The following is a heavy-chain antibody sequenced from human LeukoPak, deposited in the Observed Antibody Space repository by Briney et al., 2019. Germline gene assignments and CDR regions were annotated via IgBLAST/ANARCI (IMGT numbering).Heavy chain of an antibody. CDR3: ARATWDPNYYYYMDV. CDR1: GFTFSSYT. CDR2: ISSSSYI. D-gene: IGHD1-26*01. Sequence: GGSLRLSCAASGFTFSSYTMKWVRQAPGKGLEWVSSISSSSYIYYADSVKGRFTISRDNAKDSLFLQMNSLRAEDTAVYFCARATWDPNYYYYMDVWGKGTTVTISS. J-gene: IGHJ6*03. V-gene: IGHV3-21*01.